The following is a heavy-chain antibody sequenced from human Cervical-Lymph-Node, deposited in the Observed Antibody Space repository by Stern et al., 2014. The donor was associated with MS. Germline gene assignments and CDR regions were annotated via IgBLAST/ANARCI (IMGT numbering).Heavy chain of an antibody. J-gene: IGHJ4*02. D-gene: IGHD2/OR15-2a*01. CDR1: GGSISSYY. CDR3: ARVSTTFDD. V-gene: IGHV4-59*01. CDR2: ISYDGST. Sequence: QVQLVESGPGVVKPSETLSLTCTVSGGSISSYYWSWIRQPPGKGLEVIGYISYDGSTKYNSSLKSRVTISVDTSKKQFSLKLDSVTAADTAVYFCARVSTTFDDWGQGTLVTVSS.